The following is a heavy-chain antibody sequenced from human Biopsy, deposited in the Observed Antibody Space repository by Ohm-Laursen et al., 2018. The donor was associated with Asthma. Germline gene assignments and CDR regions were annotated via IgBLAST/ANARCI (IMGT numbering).Heavy chain of an antibody. Sequence: SLRLSCAASGFTSDDYAMHWVRQAPGKGLEGVSGVSWNSGSIDYADSVKGRFTISRDNAKNSLYLQMNSLRGADTALYYCVKDIRLQLWGFDSWGQGTLVTVSS. V-gene: IGHV3-9*02. D-gene: IGHD6-13*01. J-gene: IGHJ4*02. CDR1: GFTSDDYA. CDR2: VSWNSGSI. CDR3: VKDIRLQLWGFDS.